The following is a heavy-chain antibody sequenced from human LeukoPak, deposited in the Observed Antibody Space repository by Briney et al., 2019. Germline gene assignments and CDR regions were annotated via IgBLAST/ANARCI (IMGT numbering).Heavy chain of an antibody. CDR1: GVSFRDYT. J-gene: IGHJ6*03. Sequence: SVKVSCKASGVSFRDYTINWVRQAPGQGLEWMGAIIPISGTTNYEQRLQGRVTLTMDDSATTAFMEMSSLRSEDTAVYYCASRFTARQLVPADYYHMDVWGKGTTVFVSS. D-gene: IGHD6-13*01. V-gene: IGHV1-69*05. CDR2: IIPISGTT. CDR3: ASRFTARQLVPADYYHMDV.